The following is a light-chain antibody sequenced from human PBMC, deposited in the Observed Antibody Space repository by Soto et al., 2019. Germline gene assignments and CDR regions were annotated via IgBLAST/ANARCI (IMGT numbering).Light chain of an antibody. J-gene: IGKJ5*01. V-gene: IGKV3-20*01. Sequence: ESVMTQSPATLSVSPGESATLSCRARQSVRTQLAWYQQTPGQAPRLLIYGASSRATGIPDRFSGSGSGTDFTLTISRLEPEDFAVSYCQQYGSSPLISFGQGTRLEIK. CDR2: GAS. CDR1: QSVRTQ. CDR3: QQYGSSPLIS.